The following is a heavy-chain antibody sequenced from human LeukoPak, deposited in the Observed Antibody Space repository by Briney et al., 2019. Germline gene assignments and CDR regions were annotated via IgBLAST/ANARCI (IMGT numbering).Heavy chain of an antibody. V-gene: IGHV3-23*01. Sequence: GGSLRLSCAASGFTFSSHGMSWVRQAPGKGLEWVSAISGSGGSTYYADSVKGRFTMSRDNSKNTLYLQMNSLRAEDTAVYYCARDHPYGSGSYTFDYWGQGTLVTVSS. D-gene: IGHD3-10*01. CDR3: ARDHPYGSGSYTFDY. J-gene: IGHJ4*02. CDR1: GFTFSSHG. CDR2: ISGSGGST.